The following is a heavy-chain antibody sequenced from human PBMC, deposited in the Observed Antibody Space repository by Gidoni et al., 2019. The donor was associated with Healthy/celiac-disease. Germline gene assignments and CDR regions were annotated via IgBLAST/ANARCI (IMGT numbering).Heavy chain of an antibody. J-gene: IGHJ3*02. Sequence: EVQLGESGGGLVQPGGSLRLYCAASGFTFSSYSMNWVRQAPGKGLEWVSDISSSSSTIYYADSVKGRFTISRDNAKNSLYLQMNSLRDEDTAVYYCATSPRYYYDSSGYSNDAFDIWGQGTMVTVSS. V-gene: IGHV3-48*02. D-gene: IGHD3-22*01. CDR1: GFTFSSYS. CDR3: ATSPRYYYDSSGYSNDAFDI. CDR2: ISSSSSTI.